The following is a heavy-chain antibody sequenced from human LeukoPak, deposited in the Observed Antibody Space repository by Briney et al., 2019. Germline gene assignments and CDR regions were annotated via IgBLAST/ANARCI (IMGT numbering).Heavy chain of an antibody. Sequence: GGSLRLSCAASGFTFDDYVMTWVRQAPGKGLEWVSGINWKGDSRGYADSVRGRFTISRDTAKDSLYLQMNSLRAEDTALYYCAKRKGPYASGSYYDSWGQGTLVTVSS. J-gene: IGHJ4*02. CDR3: AKRKGPYASGSYYDS. CDR1: GFTFDDYV. V-gene: IGHV3-20*04. CDR2: INWKGDSR. D-gene: IGHD3-10*01.